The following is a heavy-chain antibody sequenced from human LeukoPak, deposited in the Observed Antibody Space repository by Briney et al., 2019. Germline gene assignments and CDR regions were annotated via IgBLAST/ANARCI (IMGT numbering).Heavy chain of an antibody. CDR2: TYYRSKWYY. CDR3: ARFYYDTSGHGAFDI. CDR1: GDSVSSNSAA. D-gene: IGHD3-22*01. V-gene: IGHV6-1*01. Sequence: SQTLSLTCAISGDSVSSNSAAWNWIRQSPSRGLGWLGRTYYRSKWYYDYAVSVKSRITINPDTSKNQFSLQLNSVTPEDTAVYYCARFYYDTSGHGAFDIWGQGTMVTVSP. J-gene: IGHJ3*02.